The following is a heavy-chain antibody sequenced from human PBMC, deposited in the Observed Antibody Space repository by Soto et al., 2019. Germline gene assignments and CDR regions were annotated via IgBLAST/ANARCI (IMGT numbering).Heavy chain of an antibody. Sequence: GESLKISCKGSGYSFISYWNGWVRQMPGKGLEWMGIIYPGDSDTRYSPSLQGQVTISADKSISTAYLQWSSLKASDTAMYYCARRGYYYDSSGYYSYYFDYWGQGTLVTVSS. CDR1: GYSFISYW. V-gene: IGHV5-51*01. CDR3: ARRGYYYDSSGYYSYYFDY. CDR2: IYPGDSDT. J-gene: IGHJ4*02. D-gene: IGHD3-22*01.